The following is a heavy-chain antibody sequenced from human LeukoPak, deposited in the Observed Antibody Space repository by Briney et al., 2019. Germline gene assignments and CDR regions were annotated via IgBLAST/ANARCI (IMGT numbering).Heavy chain of an antibody. D-gene: IGHD2-2*01. V-gene: IGHV3-33*01. J-gene: IGHJ4*02. CDR2: IWYDGSNK. Sequence: GGSLRLSCAASGFTFSSYGMHWVRQAPGKGLEWVAVIWYDGSNKYYADSVKGRFTTSRDNSKNTLYLQMNSLRAEDTAVYYCARGGLYCSSTSCYIDYWGQGTLVTVSS. CDR3: ARGGLYCSSTSCYIDY. CDR1: GFTFSSYG.